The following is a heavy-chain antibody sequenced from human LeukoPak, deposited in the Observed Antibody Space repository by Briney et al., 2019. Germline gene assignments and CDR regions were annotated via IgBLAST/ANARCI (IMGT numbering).Heavy chain of an antibody. D-gene: IGHD3-10*01. CDR2: ISYDGGGT. J-gene: IGHJ4*02. CDR3: VRNMVRGVVYFDS. V-gene: IGHV3-74*01. Sequence: GGSLRLSCAASGFTFSDYWMHWVRQAPGKGLVWVSRISYDGGGTNYADSVKGRFTISRDNAKNTLYLQMNSLRVEDTAVYYCVRNMVRGVVYFDSWGQGALVTVSS. CDR1: GFTFSDYW.